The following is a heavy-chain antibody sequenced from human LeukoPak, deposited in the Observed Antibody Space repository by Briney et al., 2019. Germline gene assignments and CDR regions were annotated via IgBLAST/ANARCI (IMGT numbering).Heavy chain of an antibody. J-gene: IGHJ4*02. Sequence: PSETLPLTCAVYGGSFSGYYWSWIRQPPGKGLEWIGEINHSGSTNYNPSLKSRVTISVDTSKNQFSLKLSSVTAADTAVYYCARVVRYYYDSSGYASKYYFDYWGQGTLVTVSS. CDR3: ARVVRYYYDSSGYASKYYFDY. CDR1: GGSFSGYY. D-gene: IGHD3-22*01. CDR2: INHSGST. V-gene: IGHV4-34*01.